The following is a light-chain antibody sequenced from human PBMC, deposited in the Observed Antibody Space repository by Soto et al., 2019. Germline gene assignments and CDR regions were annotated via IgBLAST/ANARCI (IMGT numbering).Light chain of an antibody. Sequence: QPVLTQPPSVSGAPGQRVTISCTGSSSNIGAGYDVHWYLQVPGTAPKLLIYGNGNRPSGVPDRFSGSKSGTSASLAITGLQAEDEADYYCQSFESSLSAVVFGGGTQLTVL. J-gene: IGLJ2*01. CDR1: SSNIGAGYD. CDR3: QSFESSLSAVV. V-gene: IGLV1-40*01. CDR2: GNG.